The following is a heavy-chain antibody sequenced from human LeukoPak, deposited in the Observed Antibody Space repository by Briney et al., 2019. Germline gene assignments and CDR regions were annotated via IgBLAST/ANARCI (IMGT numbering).Heavy chain of an antibody. Sequence: ASVKVSCKASGYTFTGYYMHWVRQAPGQGLEWMGWISAYNGNTNYAQKLQGRVTMTTDTSTSTAYMELRSLRSDDTAVYYCARSYQLPNYYYYGMDVWGQGTTVTVSS. CDR2: ISAYNGNT. V-gene: IGHV1-18*04. CDR1: GYTFTGYY. D-gene: IGHD2-2*01. J-gene: IGHJ6*02. CDR3: ARSYQLPNYYYYGMDV.